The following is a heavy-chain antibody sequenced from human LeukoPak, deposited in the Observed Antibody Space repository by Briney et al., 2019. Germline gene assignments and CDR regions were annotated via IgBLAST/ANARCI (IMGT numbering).Heavy chain of an antibody. CDR2: INSDGSST. Sequence: GGSLRLSCAASGFTFSTYWMHWVRQAPGKGLVWVSRINSDGSSTSYADSVKGRFTISRDNSKNTLYLQMNSLRAEDTAVYYCAKVPTYYYDSSPDYWGQGTLVTVSS. J-gene: IGHJ4*02. D-gene: IGHD3-22*01. V-gene: IGHV3-74*01. CDR1: GFTFSTYW. CDR3: AKVPTYYYDSSPDY.